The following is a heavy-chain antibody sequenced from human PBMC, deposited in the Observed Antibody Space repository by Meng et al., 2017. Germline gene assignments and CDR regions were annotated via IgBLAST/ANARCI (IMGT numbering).Heavy chain of an antibody. Sequence: QVQLVQSGGGGKKPGSSVKFAGKASGGTFSSYAISWVRQAPGQGLEWMGGIIPIFGTANYAQKFQGRVTITADKSTSTAYMELSSLRSEDTAVYYCASGPPGWFDPWGQGTLVTVSS. CDR3: ASGPPGWFDP. CDR2: IIPIFGTA. J-gene: IGHJ5*02. CDR1: GGTFSSYA. V-gene: IGHV1-69*06. D-gene: IGHD7-27*01.